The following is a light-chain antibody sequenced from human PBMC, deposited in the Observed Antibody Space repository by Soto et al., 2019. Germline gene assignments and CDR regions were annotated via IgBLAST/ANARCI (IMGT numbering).Light chain of an antibody. J-gene: IGLJ1*01. CDR1: NIESKS. V-gene: IGLV3-21*02. Sequence: SYELTQPPSVSVAPGQTARITCGGNNIESKSVHCYQQRPGQAPVLVIYVDSDRPSGIPDRFSASTSGNTAALTISRVEAGDEADYYCQVWDTISDHYVFGSGTKVTVL. CDR3: QVWDTISDHYV. CDR2: VDS.